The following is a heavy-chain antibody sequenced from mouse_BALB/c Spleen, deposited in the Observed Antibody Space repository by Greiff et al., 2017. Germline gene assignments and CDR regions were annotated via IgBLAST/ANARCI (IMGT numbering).Heavy chain of an antibody. CDR2: INPYYGST. CDR1: GYSFTDYI. Sequence: VQLQQTGPELVKPGASVKISCKASGYSFTDYIMLWVKQSHGKSLEWIGNINPYYGSTSYNLKFKGKATLTVDKSSSTAYMQLNSLTSEDSAVYYCARADRDYFDYWGQGTTLTGSS. J-gene: IGHJ2*01. V-gene: IGHV1-39*01. D-gene: IGHD3-1*01. CDR3: ARADRDYFDY.